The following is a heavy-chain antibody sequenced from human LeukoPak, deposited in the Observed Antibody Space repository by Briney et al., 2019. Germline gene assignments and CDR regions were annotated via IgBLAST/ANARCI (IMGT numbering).Heavy chain of an antibody. D-gene: IGHD6-13*01. Sequence: GGSLRLSCAASGFTFNTFWMSWVRQPSGKGLERVDNIKEDGTKKYYVDSVKGRFTISRDNAENSLYLQMNSLRAEDTAVYYCARDAAGYDPWGQGTLVTVSS. V-gene: IGHV3-7*01. CDR2: IKEDGTKK. CDR1: GFTFNTFW. CDR3: ARDAAGYDP. J-gene: IGHJ5*02.